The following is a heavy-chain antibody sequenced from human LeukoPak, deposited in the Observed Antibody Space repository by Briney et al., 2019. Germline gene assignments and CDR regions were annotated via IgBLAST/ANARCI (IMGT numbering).Heavy chain of an antibody. CDR1: SGSLGSYY. CDR2: IYTSGST. D-gene: IGHD6-6*01. Sequence: SETLSLTCTVSSGSLGSYYWNWLRQPAGKGLEWIGHIYTSGSTNYNPSLKSRVTMSVDTSKNQFSLKLNSVTAADTAFYYCAREYSSSSGKALDYWGQGTLVTVSS. J-gene: IGHJ4*02. V-gene: IGHV4-4*07. CDR3: AREYSSSSGKALDY.